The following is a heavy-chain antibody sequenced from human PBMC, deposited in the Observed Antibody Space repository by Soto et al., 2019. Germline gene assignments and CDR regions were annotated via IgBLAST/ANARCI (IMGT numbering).Heavy chain of an antibody. V-gene: IGHV1-18*01. J-gene: IGHJ4*02. CDR1: GYTFTSYG. D-gene: IGHD2-21*02. CDR2: ISAYNGNT. Sequence: RASVKVSCKASGYTFTSYGISWVRQAPGQGLEWMGWISAYNGNTNYAQKLQGRVTMTTDTSTSTAYMELRSLRSDDTAVYYCARDTPIVVVTAPGSERDFDSWGQGTLVTVSS. CDR3: ARDTPIVVVTAPGSERDFDS.